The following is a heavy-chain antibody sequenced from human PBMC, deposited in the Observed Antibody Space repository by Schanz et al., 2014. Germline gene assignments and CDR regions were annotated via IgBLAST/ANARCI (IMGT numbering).Heavy chain of an antibody. CDR1: GYTLSAYS. CDR2: VNPSVRGT. CDR3: AREVGLYDRGWFDP. V-gene: IGHV1-46*01. D-gene: IGHD3-22*01. J-gene: IGHJ5*02. Sequence: QVQLVQSGTQVKKPGASVKVSCKASGYTLSAYSLHWVRQAPGQGLEWMGIVNPSVRGTHFARECQGRVTVTSDTSTSTAYMELSSLRSEDTAVYYCAREVGLYDRGWFDPWGQGTLVTVSS.